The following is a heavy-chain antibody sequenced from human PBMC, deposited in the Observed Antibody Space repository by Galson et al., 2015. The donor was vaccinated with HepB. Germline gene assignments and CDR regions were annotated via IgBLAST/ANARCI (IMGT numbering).Heavy chain of an antibody. CDR1: GYTFTTYA. Sequence: SCKASGYTFTTYALNWVRQAPGQGLEWMGWININTGNPTYAQGFTGRFVFSLDTSVSTAYLQISSLKAEDTAVYYCARFPAYYFDYWGQGTLVTVSS. CDR3: ARFPAYYFDY. V-gene: IGHV7-4-1*02. CDR2: ININTGNP. J-gene: IGHJ4*02.